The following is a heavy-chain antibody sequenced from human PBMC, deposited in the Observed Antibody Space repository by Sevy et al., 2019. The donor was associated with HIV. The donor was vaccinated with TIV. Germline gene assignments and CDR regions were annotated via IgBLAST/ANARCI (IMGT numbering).Heavy chain of an antibody. CDR3: STDPISSLLVTDGTDV. V-gene: IGHV3-15*01. J-gene: IGHJ6*02. CDR2: IKSKPDGGTT. D-gene: IGHD2-21*02. CDR1: GFTFHYAW. Sequence: GGSLRLSCAASGFTFHYAWMTWVRQAPGKGLEWVGRIKSKPDGGTTDYAAPVKGRFTISRDDSKNTLYLQMNNLKTEDTAIYYCSTDPISSLLVTDGTDVWGQGTTVTVSS.